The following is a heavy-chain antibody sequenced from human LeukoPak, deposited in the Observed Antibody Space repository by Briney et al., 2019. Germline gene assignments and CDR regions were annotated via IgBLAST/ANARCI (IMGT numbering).Heavy chain of an antibody. J-gene: IGHJ4*02. CDR1: GYTFTGYY. CDR2: INPNSGGT. Sequence: GASVKVSCKASGYTFTGYYMHWVRQAPGQGLEWMGWINPNSGGTNYAQKFQGRVTMTRDTSISTAYMELSRLRSDDTAVYYCARDHPGITGTTFWVRRRYYFDYWGQGTLVTVSS. CDR3: ARDHPGITGTTFWVRRRYYFDY. D-gene: IGHD1-20*01. V-gene: IGHV1-2*02.